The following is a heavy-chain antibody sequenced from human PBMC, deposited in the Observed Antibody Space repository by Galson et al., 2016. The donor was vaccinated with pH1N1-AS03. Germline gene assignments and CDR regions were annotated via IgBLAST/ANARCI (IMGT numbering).Heavy chain of an antibody. Sequence: PALVKPTQTLTLTCTFSGFSLSTSGMCVSWIRQPPGKALEWFARIDWNDNKYYSTSLKTRLTISKDTPKNPVVLTMTNMDPVDTATYYRARYHYGDHSGWFDPWGQGTLGTVSS. CDR1: GFSLSTSGMC. CDR3: ARYHYGDHSGWFDP. J-gene: IGHJ5*02. V-gene: IGHV2-70*11. CDR2: IDWNDNK. D-gene: IGHD4-17*01.